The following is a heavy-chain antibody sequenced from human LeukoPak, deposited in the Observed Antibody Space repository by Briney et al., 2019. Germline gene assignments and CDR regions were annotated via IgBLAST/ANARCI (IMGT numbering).Heavy chain of an antibody. D-gene: IGHD1-1*01. J-gene: IGHJ4*02. CDR1: GGSISSSDYY. CDR2: IYYSVTT. Sequence: SETLSLTCTVSGGSISSSDYYWGWIRQPPGKGLEWIGSIYYSVTTYYNPSLKSRVTISVDTSKNQFSLSLSVVAAADTAVYYCAKLSSNWYFDSWGRGTLVTVSS. CDR3: AKLSSNWYFDS. V-gene: IGHV4-39*01.